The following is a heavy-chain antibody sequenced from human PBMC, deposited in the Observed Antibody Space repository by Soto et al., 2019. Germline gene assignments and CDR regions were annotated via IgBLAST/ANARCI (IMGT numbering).Heavy chain of an antibody. CDR2: IIPIFGTA. Sequence: QVQLVQSGAEVKKPGSSVKVSCKASGGTFSSYAISWVRQAPGQGLEWLGGIIPIFGTANYAQKFQGRVPIAVDNSTSAAYIEPGSLRYEDTAVYYCARAYVSGARSLLLFDPWGKGPLVSVSS. D-gene: IGHD2-15*01. J-gene: IGHJ5*02. CDR3: ARAYVSGARSLLLFDP. CDR1: GGTFSSYA. V-gene: IGHV1-69*06.